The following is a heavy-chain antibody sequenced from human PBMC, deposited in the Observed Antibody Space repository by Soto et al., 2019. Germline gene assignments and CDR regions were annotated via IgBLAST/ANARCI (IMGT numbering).Heavy chain of an antibody. CDR3: ARLGYCSSTSCYVGVNY. CDR2: IYYSGRT. CDR1: GCSISSSSYY. D-gene: IGHD2-2*01. Sequence: QLQLQESGPGLVKPSETLSLTCTVSGCSISSSSYYWGWIRQPPGKGLEGIGGIYYSGRTYYNPSLKSRLTISVDTSKNQFSLKLSSVTAADTAVYYCARLGYCSSTSCYVGVNYWGQGTLVTVSS. J-gene: IGHJ4*02. V-gene: IGHV4-39*01.